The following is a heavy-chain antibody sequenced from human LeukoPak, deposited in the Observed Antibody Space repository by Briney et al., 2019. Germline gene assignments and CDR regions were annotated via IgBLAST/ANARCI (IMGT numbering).Heavy chain of an antibody. Sequence: SSETLSLTCTVSGGSISSGSYYWSWIRQPAGKGLEWIGRIYTSGSTNYNPSLKSRVTISVDTSKNQFSLKLSSVTAADTAVYYCARQRQPIVVVVAAKGFDYWGQGTLVTVSS. D-gene: IGHD2-15*01. CDR3: ARQRQPIVVVVAAKGFDY. CDR2: IYTSGST. CDR1: GGSISSGSYY. J-gene: IGHJ4*02. V-gene: IGHV4-61*02.